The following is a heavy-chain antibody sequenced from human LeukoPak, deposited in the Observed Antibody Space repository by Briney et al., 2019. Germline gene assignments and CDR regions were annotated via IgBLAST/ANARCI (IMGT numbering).Heavy chain of an antibody. CDR3: AREKGGYNYGYSLYYYYYFMDV. CDR1: GGTFSSYA. J-gene: IGHJ6*03. V-gene: IGHV1-69*06. CDR2: IIPIFGTA. D-gene: IGHD5-18*01. Sequence: SVKVSCKASGGTFSSYAISWVRQAPGQGLEWMGGIIPIFGTANYAQKFQDRVTITADKSTSTAYMELSSLRSEDTAVYYCAREKGGYNYGYSLYYYYYFMDVWGKGTTVTVSS.